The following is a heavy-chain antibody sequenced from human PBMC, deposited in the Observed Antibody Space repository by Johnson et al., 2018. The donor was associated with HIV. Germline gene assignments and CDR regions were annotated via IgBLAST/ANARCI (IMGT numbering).Heavy chain of an antibody. CDR2: ISYDGSNK. CDR1: GFTFSSYA. Sequence: QVQLVESGGGVVQPGRSLRLSCAASGFTFSSYAMHWVRQAPGKGLAWVAVISYDGSNKYYADSVKGRFTISRDNSKNTLYLKMNSLRAEDTAVYYCARVEGGSSSNAFDIWGQGTMVTVSS. D-gene: IGHD6-13*01. V-gene: IGHV3-30-3*01. CDR3: ARVEGGSSSNAFDI. J-gene: IGHJ3*02.